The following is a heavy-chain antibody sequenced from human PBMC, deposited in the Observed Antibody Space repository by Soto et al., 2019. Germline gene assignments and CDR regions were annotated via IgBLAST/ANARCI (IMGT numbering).Heavy chain of an antibody. V-gene: IGHV6-1*01. D-gene: IGHD3-10*01. Sequence: PSQTLSLTCAISGDSVSSNSAAWNWIRQSPSRGLEWLGRTYYRSKWYNDYAVSVKSRITINPDTSKNQFSLQLNSVTPEDTAVYYCARDPAIMVRGVIMDAFDIWGQGTMVTVSS. J-gene: IGHJ3*02. CDR2: TYYRSKWYN. CDR1: GDSVSSNSAA. CDR3: ARDPAIMVRGVIMDAFDI.